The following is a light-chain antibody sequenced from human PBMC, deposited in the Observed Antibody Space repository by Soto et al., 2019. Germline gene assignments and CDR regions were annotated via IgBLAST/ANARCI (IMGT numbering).Light chain of an antibody. J-gene: IGLJ2*01. CDR2: EGS. V-gene: IGLV2-23*01. CDR3: CSYAGSSAL. CDR1: SSDVGSYNL. Sequence: QSALTQPASVSGSPGQSITIFCTGTSSDVGSYNLVSWYQQHPGKAPKLMIYEGSKRPSGVSNRFSGSKSGNTASLTISGLQAEDEADYYCCSYAGSSALIGAGTKLTVL.